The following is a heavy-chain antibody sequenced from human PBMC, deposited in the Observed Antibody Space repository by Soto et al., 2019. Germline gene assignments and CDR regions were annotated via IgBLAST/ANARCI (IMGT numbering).Heavy chain of an antibody. Sequence: XESLSLYCAASGFIFSLYGMHWVRQAPGKGLEWVAVIWYDGTKKYYVDSVKGRFTISRDNSKNTLNLQMNSLRAEDTAVYYCARSTYNTGYHYGMDVWGQGTTVTVSS. CDR3: ARSTYNTGYHYGMDV. CDR1: GFIFSLYG. J-gene: IGHJ6*02. CDR2: IWYDGTKK. V-gene: IGHV3-33*01. D-gene: IGHD3-9*01.